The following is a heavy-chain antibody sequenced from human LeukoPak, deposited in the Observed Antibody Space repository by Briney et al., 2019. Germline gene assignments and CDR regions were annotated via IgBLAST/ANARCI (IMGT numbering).Heavy chain of an antibody. D-gene: IGHD6-25*01. CDR2: IYYSGST. Sequence: SETLSLTCTVSGGSISSYYWSWIRQPPGKGLEWLGYIYYSGSTNYNPSLKSRVTISVDTSKNQFSLKLSSVTAADMAVYYCEREARAAKDFDYWGQGTLVTVSS. J-gene: IGHJ4*02. CDR1: GGSISSYY. CDR3: EREARAAKDFDY. V-gene: IGHV4-59*01.